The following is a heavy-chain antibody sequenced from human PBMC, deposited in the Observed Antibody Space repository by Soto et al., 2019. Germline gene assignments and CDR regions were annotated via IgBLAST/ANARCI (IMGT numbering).Heavy chain of an antibody. CDR1: GFSLTTPGAG. CDR2: IYWNDDK. CDR3: AHRRYGDYPSDNWFDP. Sequence: SGPTLVNPTQTLTLTCTFSGFSLTTPGAGVGWIRQPPGKALEWLALIYWNDDKRYSPSLKSRLTITKDTSKNQVVLIMTNMDPVDTATYYCAHRRYGDYPSDNWFDPWGQGVQVTVYS. J-gene: IGHJ5*02. D-gene: IGHD4-17*01. V-gene: IGHV2-5*01.